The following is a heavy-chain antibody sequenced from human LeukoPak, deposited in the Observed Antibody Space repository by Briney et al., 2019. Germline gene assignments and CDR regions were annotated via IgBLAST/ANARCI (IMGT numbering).Heavy chain of an antibody. CDR3: APQQTYSPYNWFDP. CDR1: GFTFSSYW. V-gene: IGHV3-74*01. J-gene: IGHJ5*02. D-gene: IGHD5-12*01. CDR2: IASDGNNR. Sequence: GGSLRLSCAASGFTFSSYWMNWVRQVPGKGLVWVSRIASDGNNRDYADSVKGRFTISRDNAKNTLYLQMNSLRVEDTAVYYCAPQQTYSPYNWFDPWGQGTLVTVSS.